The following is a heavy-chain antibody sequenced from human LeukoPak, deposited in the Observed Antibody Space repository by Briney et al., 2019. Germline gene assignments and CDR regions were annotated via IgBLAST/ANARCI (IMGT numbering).Heavy chain of an antibody. V-gene: IGHV1-18*01. CDR2: ISAYNGNT. Sequence: ASVKVSCKASGYTFTSYGISWVRQAPRQGLEWMGWISAYNGNTNYAQKLQGRVTMTTDTSTSTAYMELRSLRSDDTAVYYCARGGTGSGWYGVPFDYWGQGTLVTVSS. D-gene: IGHD6-19*01. J-gene: IGHJ4*02. CDR1: GYTFTSYG. CDR3: ARGGTGSGWYGVPFDY.